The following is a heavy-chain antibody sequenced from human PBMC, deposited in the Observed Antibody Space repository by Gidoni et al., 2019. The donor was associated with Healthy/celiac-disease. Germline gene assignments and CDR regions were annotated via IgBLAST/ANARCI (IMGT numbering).Heavy chain of an antibody. CDR1: GGTFSSYA. V-gene: IGHV1-69*06. CDR3: ARESGVVVVPAASYYGMDV. D-gene: IGHD2-2*01. Sequence: QVQLVQSGAEVKKPGSSVKVSCKASGGTFSSYAISWVRQAPVQGLEWMGVIIPIFGTANYAQKFQGRVTITADKSTSTAYVELSSLRSEDTAVYYCARESGVVVVPAASYYGMDVWGQGTTATVSS. CDR2: IIPIFGTA. J-gene: IGHJ6*02.